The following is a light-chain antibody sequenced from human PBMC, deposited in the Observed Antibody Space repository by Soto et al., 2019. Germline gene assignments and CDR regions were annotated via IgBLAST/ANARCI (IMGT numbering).Light chain of an antibody. CDR1: QTVSVN. Sequence: EIVMTQSPATLSVSPGERATLSCRASQTVSVNLAWYQQKPGQAPRLLIYGASTRATGVPARFSGSGSGTAFTLTISSLQSEDFAVYCCQQYNDWPPFTFGPGTRVDIK. V-gene: IGKV3-15*01. CDR2: GAS. J-gene: IGKJ3*01. CDR3: QQYNDWPPFT.